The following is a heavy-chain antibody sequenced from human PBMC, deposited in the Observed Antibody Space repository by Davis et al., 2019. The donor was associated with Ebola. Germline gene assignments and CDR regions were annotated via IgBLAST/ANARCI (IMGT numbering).Heavy chain of an antibody. CDR1: GFTFSSYA. V-gene: IGHV3-23*01. D-gene: IGHD3-22*01. CDR3: AKDMIEEGLSSPHPDFQH. CDR2: ISGSGGST. J-gene: IGHJ1*01. Sequence: GESLKISCAASGFTFSSYAMSWVRQAPGKGLEWVSAISGSGGSTYYADSLKGRFTISRDNSKNTVYLQLNSLRVEDTAVYYCAKDMIEEGLSSPHPDFQHWGQGTLVTVSS.